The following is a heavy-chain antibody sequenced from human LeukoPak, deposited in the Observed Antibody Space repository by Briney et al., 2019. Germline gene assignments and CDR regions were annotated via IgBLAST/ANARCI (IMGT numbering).Heavy chain of an antibody. CDR3: AKDGGRYRFDF. J-gene: IGHJ4*02. Sequence: HPGGSLRLSCAASGFIFSDYWMSWIRQSPGRGLEWVSFIRNDETEIHYADFAKGRSTISRDRSKNSVYLQMNSLRPDDTALYYCAKDGGRYRFDFWGQGTMVTVSS. V-gene: IGHV3-30*02. CDR2: IRNDETEI. CDR1: GFIFSDYW. D-gene: IGHD3-16*02.